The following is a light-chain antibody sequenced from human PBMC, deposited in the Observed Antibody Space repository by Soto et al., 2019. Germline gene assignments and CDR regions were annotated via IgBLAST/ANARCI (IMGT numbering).Light chain of an antibody. Sequence: SSELTQPPSVSVAPGQTARITCGGNNIGSESVHWYQQKPGQAPVLVVYDDSDRPSGIPERFSGSTSGNSATLTITRVEAGDEADYYCQVWDTSSDHVLFGGGTKVTVL. CDR1: NIGSES. CDR3: QVWDTSSDHVL. J-gene: IGLJ2*01. CDR2: DDS. V-gene: IGLV3-21*02.